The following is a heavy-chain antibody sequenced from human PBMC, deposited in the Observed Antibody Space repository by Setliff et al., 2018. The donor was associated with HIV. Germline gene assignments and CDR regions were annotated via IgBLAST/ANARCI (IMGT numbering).Heavy chain of an antibody. Sequence: GGSLRLSCAASGFIFDGYAMHWVRQVPGKGLEWVALISWDGATTNYADSVKGRFTISRDNAKNSLYLQMNSLRAEDTAVYYCAREGSSSSWFDPWGQGTLVTISS. V-gene: IGHV3-43D*04. CDR2: ISWDGATT. CDR3: AREGSSSSWFDP. CDR1: GFIFDGYA. J-gene: IGHJ5*02. D-gene: IGHD6-6*01.